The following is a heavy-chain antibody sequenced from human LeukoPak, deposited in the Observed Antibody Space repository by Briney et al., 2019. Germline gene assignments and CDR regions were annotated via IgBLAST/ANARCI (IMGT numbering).Heavy chain of an antibody. CDR1: GGSISSSSYY. Sequence: SETLSLTCNVSGGSISSSSYYWGWVRQPPGKGLEWIGTINYSGSTYDNPSLKSRVTISVDTSKNQFSLKLNSVTAADTAVYYCARGRRHYGSGTYIDNWGQGTLVTVSS. V-gene: IGHV4-39*07. CDR2: INYSGST. CDR3: ARGRRHYGSGTYIDN. J-gene: IGHJ4*02. D-gene: IGHD3-10*01.